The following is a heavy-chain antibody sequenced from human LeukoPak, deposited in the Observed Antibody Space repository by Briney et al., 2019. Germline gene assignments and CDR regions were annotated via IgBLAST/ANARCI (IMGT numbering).Heavy chain of an antibody. CDR1: GFTFSSYN. J-gene: IGHJ4*02. CDR3: AKEVGGSARGDY. V-gene: IGHV3-21*01. CDR2: ITSSSSYI. Sequence: PGGSLRLSCAASGFTFSSYNMNWVRQAPGKGLEWVSSITSSSSYIYYADSVRGRFTISRDNAKNSLYLQMDSLRAEDTAVYYCAKEVGGSARGDYWGQGTLVTVSS. D-gene: IGHD6-25*01.